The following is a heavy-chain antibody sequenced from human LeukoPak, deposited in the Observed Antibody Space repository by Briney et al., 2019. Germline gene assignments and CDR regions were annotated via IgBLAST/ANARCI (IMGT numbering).Heavy chain of an antibody. CDR2: IFPSDSDT. D-gene: IGHD6-13*01. J-gene: IGHJ3*02. CDR1: GYSFTSYW. Sequence: GASLQISCEGSGYSFTSYWSAWVRQMPGLGLEWMGIIFPSDSDTRYSLSFEGQVTISADTSISTAYLQWSSLKASDTAMYYCARPRYSSLDAFDIWGQGTMVTVSS. CDR3: ARPRYSSLDAFDI. V-gene: IGHV5-51*01.